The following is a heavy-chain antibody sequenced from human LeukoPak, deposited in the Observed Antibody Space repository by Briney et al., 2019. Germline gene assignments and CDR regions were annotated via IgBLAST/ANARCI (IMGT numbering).Heavy chain of an antibody. D-gene: IGHD3-22*01. CDR2: ISAYNGNT. CDR3: ARVRGYYDSSGPRDY. J-gene: IGHJ4*02. Sequence: ASVKVSCKASGYTFTSYGISWVRQAPGQGLEWMGWISAYNGNTNYAQKLQGRVTRTPDTSTSTAYMELRSLRSDDTALYYCARVRGYYDSSGPRDYWGQGTLVTVSS. V-gene: IGHV1-18*01. CDR1: GYTFTSYG.